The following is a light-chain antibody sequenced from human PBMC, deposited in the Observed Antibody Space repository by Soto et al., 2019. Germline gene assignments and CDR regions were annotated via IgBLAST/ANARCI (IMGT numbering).Light chain of an antibody. Sequence: EIVLTQSPATLSLSPGERATLSCRASQSISSYLAWYQQKPGQAPRLLIYDASNRASGLPARFSGSGSGTDCTLTISSLAPEDSAVYFCQQRSNWPLTFGGGTRVEIK. J-gene: IGKJ4*01. CDR2: DAS. V-gene: IGKV3-11*01. CDR1: QSISSY. CDR3: QQRSNWPLT.